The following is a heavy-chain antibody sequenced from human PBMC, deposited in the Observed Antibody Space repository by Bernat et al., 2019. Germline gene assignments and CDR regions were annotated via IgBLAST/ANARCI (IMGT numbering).Heavy chain of an antibody. V-gene: IGHV1-69*04. CDR3: ARVWGPSGYDPNYGMDV. Sequence: QVQLVQSGAEVKKPGSSVKVSCKASGGTFSSYAISWVRQAPGQGLEWMGRIIPILGIANYAQKFQGRVTITADKSTSTAYMELSSLRSEDTAVYYCARVWGPSGYDPNYGMDVWGQGTTVTVSS. CDR2: IIPILGIA. D-gene: IGHD5-12*01. J-gene: IGHJ6*02. CDR1: GGTFSSYA.